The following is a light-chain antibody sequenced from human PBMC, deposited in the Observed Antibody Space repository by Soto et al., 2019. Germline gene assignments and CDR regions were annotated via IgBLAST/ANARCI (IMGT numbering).Light chain of an antibody. CDR2: TAS. CDR3: QQSYTVPTWT. V-gene: IGKV1-39*01. Sequence: DIQMTQSPSSLPASVGDRVTITCRASQSISTYLSWYQQKPGKAPTLLIYTASTLQSGVPSRCSGSGSGTAFTLTISSLQPEDFATYYCQQSYTVPTWTFGQGTKVEIK. CDR1: QSISTY. J-gene: IGKJ1*01.